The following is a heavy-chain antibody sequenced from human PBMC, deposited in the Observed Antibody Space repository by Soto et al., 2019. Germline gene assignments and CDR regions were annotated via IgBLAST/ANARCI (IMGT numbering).Heavy chain of an antibody. V-gene: IGHV1-69*01. CDR1: GGIFSNFA. CDR2: IIPTLGTP. J-gene: IGHJ4*02. D-gene: IGHD3-10*01. Sequence: QVQLVQSGAEVKKPGSSVKVSCKASGGIFSNFAFNWMRQAPGQGLEWMGGIIPTLGTPHYAQKFLGRVTITADESTRTVYMEMSSLTVEDTAVYYCAGVGRGAYDYWAREPWSSSPQ. CDR3: AGVGRGAYDY.